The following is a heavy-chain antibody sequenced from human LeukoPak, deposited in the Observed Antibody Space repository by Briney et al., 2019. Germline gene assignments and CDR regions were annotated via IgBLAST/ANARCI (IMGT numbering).Heavy chain of an antibody. Sequence: KPGGSLRLSCAASGFTFSSYAMSWVRQAPGKGLEWIGYISYSGTTYYNPSLKSRLTISLDTSKNQFSLELSSVTAADTAVYYCARAAWRGTNSRDAFDIWGLGTVVTVSS. CDR2: ISYSGTT. CDR3: ARAAWRGTNSRDAFDI. V-gene: IGHV4-59*06. D-gene: IGHD4/OR15-4a*01. CDR1: GFTFSSYA. J-gene: IGHJ3*02.